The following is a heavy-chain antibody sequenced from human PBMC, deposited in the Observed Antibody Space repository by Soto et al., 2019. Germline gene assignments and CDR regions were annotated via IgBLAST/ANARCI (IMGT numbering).Heavy chain of an antibody. CDR2: IKQDGSEK. V-gene: IGHV3-7*01. Sequence: EVQLVESGGGLVQPGGSLRLSCAASGFTFSSYWMSWIRQAPGKGLEWVANIKQDGSEKYYVDSVKGRFTISRDNAKNSLYLQMNSLRAEDTAVYYCARDGAYYYGSGSSLAYWGQGTLVTVSS. D-gene: IGHD3-10*01. CDR3: ARDGAYYYGSGSSLAY. CDR1: GFTFSSYW. J-gene: IGHJ4*02.